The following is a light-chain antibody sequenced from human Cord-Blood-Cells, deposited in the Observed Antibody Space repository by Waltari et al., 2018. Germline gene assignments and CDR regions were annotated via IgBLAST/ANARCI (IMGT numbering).Light chain of an antibody. CDR3: QQYYSTPWT. CDR2: WAS. Sequence: DIVMTQSPDSLAVSLGERATINCKSSQSVLYSANEENYLAWYQEKPGQPPKRLIYWASTRESGVPDRFSGSGSGTDFTLTISSLQAEDVAVYYCQQYYSTPWTFGQGTKVEIK. CDR1: QSVLYSANEENY. V-gene: IGKV4-1*01. J-gene: IGKJ1*01.